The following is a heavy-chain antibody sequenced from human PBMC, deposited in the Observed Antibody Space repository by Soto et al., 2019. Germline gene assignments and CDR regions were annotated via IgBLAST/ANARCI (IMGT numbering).Heavy chain of an antibody. Sequence: QVQLQESGPGLVKPSQTLSLTCTVSGGSISSGFFFWSWLRQTPGKGLEWIGYTFHTGATYFNAYLESRLSMSVDTSKNQCSIRLASVTAADTAVYYCARAGHVGYARSCCHTFWGQGVPVTVSS. D-gene: IGHD2-8*02. J-gene: IGHJ4*02. CDR3: ARAGHVGYARSCCHTF. CDR1: GGSISSGFFF. V-gene: IGHV4-30-4*01. CDR2: TFHTGAT.